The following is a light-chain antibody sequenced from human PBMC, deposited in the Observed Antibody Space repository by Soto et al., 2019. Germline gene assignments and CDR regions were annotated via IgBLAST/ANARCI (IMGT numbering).Light chain of an antibody. J-gene: IGLJ1*01. CDR2: DVS. CDR1: SSDVGGYNY. Sequence: QSALTQPASVSGSPGQSITISCTGTSSDVGGYNYVSWYQQHPGKAPKLMIYDVSNRPSGVSNRFSGSKSGNTASLTISGLQAEDEADYYCSSYSSRNTHVFGTGTKSPS. V-gene: IGLV2-14*03. CDR3: SSYSSRNTHV.